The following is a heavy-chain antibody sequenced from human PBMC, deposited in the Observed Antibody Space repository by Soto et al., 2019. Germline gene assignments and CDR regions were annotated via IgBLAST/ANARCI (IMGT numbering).Heavy chain of an antibody. D-gene: IGHD3-9*01. Sequence: SEPLSLIRTVSGGCISTYYWSWIRQPAGKGLEWIGRISSTVSTNYTPSLNSRVTMSVDTSRNQFSLNLGSVTAADTAVYYCATTNTLRYFDWHAHYGSDGWVQGKPVPV. CDR3: ATTNTLRYFDWHAHYGSDG. CDR1: GGCISTYY. V-gene: IGHV4-4*07. J-gene: IGHJ6*02. CDR2: ISSTVST.